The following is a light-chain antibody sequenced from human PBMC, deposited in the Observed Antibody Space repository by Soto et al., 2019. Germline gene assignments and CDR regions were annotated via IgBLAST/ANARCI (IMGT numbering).Light chain of an antibody. Sequence: QSVLTQPPSVSGTPAQRVTISCSGSSSNIGSNTVNWYQHLPGTAPKLLIYSNNQRPSGVPDRFSGSTSGTSASLAISGLQSEDEADYYCATWDDSLNGYVFGTGTKLTVL. CDR1: SSNIGSNT. J-gene: IGLJ1*01. CDR3: ATWDDSLNGYV. CDR2: SNN. V-gene: IGLV1-44*01.